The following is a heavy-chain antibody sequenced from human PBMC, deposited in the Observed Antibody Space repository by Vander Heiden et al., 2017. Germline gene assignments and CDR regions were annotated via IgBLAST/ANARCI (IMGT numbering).Heavy chain of an antibody. J-gene: IGHJ4*02. CDR1: GFPFSNYA. CDR3: AKQPSAAGTYDY. Sequence: EVQLLESGGGLVQPGRSLRLSCAAFGFPFSNYAISWVRQSPGKGLEWVSAITTNGGGTYYANSVKGRFTGSRDNSTNTLSLQMNNLGAGDTAVYYCAKQPSAAGTYDYWGQGTRVIVSA. CDR2: ITTNGGGT. V-gene: IGHV3-23*01. D-gene: IGHD6-13*01.